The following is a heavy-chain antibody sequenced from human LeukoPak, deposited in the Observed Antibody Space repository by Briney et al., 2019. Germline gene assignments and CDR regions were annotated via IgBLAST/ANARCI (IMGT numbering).Heavy chain of an antibody. V-gene: IGHV4-34*01. J-gene: IGHJ4*02. CDR1: GGSFSGYY. D-gene: IGHD2-15*01. CDR3: ARVEDIVVVVAAPTTGYFDY. Sequence: SETLSLTCAVYGGSFSGYYWSWIRQPPGKGLEWIGEINHSGSTNYNPSLKSRVTISVDTSKNQFSLKLSSVTAAGTAVYYCARVEDIVVVVAAPTTGYFDYWGQGTLVTVSS. CDR2: INHSGST.